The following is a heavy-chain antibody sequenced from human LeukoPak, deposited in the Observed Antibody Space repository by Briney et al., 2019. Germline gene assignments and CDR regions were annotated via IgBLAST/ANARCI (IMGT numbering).Heavy chain of an antibody. Sequence: GGSLRLSCAASGFTVSSNYMSWVRQAPGKGLEWVSVIYSGGSTYYADSVKGRFTVSRDNSKNTLYLQMNSLRAEDTAVYYCARDPNASTTPGAFDIWGQGTMVTVSS. CDR2: IYSGGST. D-gene: IGHD4-11*01. CDR1: GFTVSSNY. V-gene: IGHV3-53*01. J-gene: IGHJ3*02. CDR3: ARDPNASTTPGAFDI.